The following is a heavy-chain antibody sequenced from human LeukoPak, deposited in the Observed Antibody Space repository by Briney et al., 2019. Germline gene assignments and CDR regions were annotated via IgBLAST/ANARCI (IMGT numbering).Heavy chain of an antibody. D-gene: IGHD3-9*01. J-gene: IGHJ5*02. CDR3: ARDPGYYDILTGYYKGNWFDP. Sequence: SVKVSCKASGYTFTSYGISWVRQAPGQGLEWMGGIIPIFGTANYAQKFQGRVTITADESTSTAYMELSSLRSEDTAVYYCARDPGYYDILTGYYKGNWFDPWGQGTLVTISS. CDR2: IIPIFGTA. V-gene: IGHV1-69*13. CDR1: GYTFTSYG.